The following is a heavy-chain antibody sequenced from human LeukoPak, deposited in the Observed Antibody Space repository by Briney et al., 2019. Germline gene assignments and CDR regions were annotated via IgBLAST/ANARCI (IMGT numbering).Heavy chain of an antibody. CDR3: ARDVGGGPNDYWGDYFDY. D-gene: IGHD7-27*01. V-gene: IGHV1-3*01. CDR1: GYTFTSYA. Sequence: GASVKVSCKASGYTFTSYAMHWVRQAPGQRLEWMGWINAGNGNTKYSQKFQGRVTITRDTSASTAYMELSSLRSEDTAVYYCARDVGGGPNDYWGDYFDYWGQGTLVTVSS. CDR2: INAGNGNT. J-gene: IGHJ4*02.